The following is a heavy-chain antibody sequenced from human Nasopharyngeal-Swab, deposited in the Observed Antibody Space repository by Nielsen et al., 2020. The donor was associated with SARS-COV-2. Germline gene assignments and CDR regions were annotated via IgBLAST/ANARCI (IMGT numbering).Heavy chain of an antibody. CDR3: ARDYYGSGKGWFDP. V-gene: IGHV3-33*01. J-gene: IGHJ5*02. D-gene: IGHD3-10*01. Sequence: WIRQPPGKGLEWVVVIWYDGSNKYYADSVKGRFTISRDNSKNTLYLQMNSLRAEDTAVYYCARDYYGSGKGWFDPWGQGTLVTVSS. CDR2: IWYDGSNK.